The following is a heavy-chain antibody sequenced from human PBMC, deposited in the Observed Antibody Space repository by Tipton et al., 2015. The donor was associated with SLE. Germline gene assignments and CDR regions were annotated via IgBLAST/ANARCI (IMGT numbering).Heavy chain of an antibody. CDR1: DGSITITNYY. CDR2: IFYTGTT. Sequence: TLSLTCSVSDGSITITNYYWGWIRQPPGKGLEWIGSIFYTGTTNYSPSLKSRVTISVDTSKNQFSLKLSSVTAADTAIYYCARGPLYGLDIWGHGTPVTVSS. D-gene: IGHD3-10*01. J-gene: IGHJ3*02. CDR3: ARGPLYGLDI. V-gene: IGHV4-39*07.